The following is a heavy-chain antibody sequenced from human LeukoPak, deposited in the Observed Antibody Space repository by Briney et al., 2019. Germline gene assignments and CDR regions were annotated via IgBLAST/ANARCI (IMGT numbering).Heavy chain of an antibody. J-gene: IGHJ4*02. Sequence: SETLSLTCAVSGGSFIGYHWNCIRQSPGKGLEWIAEINHRGGTNYNPSLKSRVTISIDTSKNQFSLKLRSVTAADTAVYYCARDPTTEETVPYYFDDWGQGTLVTVSS. CDR2: INHRGGT. D-gene: IGHD4-17*01. V-gene: IGHV4-34*01. CDR3: ARDPTTEETVPYYFDD. CDR1: GGSFIGYH.